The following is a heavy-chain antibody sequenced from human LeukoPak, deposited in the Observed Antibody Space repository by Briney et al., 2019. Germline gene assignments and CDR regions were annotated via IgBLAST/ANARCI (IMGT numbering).Heavy chain of an antibody. V-gene: IGHV3-74*01. CDR3: AKDHYWSIDY. CDR1: VFTFSSYW. Sequence: GGSLRLSCAASVFTFSSYWMHWVRQAPGKGLVWVSRINSDGSSTSYADSVKGRFTISRDIAKNTLYLQMNSLRAEDTGVYYCAKDHYWSIDYWGRGTLVTVSS. D-gene: IGHD3-3*01. J-gene: IGHJ4*02. CDR2: INSDGSST.